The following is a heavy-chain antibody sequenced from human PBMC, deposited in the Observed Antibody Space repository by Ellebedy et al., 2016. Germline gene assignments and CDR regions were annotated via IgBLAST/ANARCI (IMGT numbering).Heavy chain of an antibody. CDR1: GFTVSSNY. CDR3: AKGNAVPGPEPLDF. CDR2: LYSGGTI. J-gene: IGHJ4*02. D-gene: IGHD6-19*01. Sequence: GGPLRLSCAASGFTVSSNYMSWVRQAPGKGLEWVPTLYSGGTIFYADSVKGRFTISRDNSKNTLYLQMNSLTVEDTAVYYCAKGNAVPGPEPLDFWGQGTLVTVSS. V-gene: IGHV3-66*01.